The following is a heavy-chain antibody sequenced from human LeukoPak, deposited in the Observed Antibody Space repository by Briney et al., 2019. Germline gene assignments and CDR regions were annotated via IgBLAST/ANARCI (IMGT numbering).Heavy chain of an antibody. CDR1: GFTFSSSG. CDR2: ISASGDNT. V-gene: IGHV3-23*01. D-gene: IGHD3-10*01. Sequence: PGGSLRLSCAASGFTFSSSGMSWVRQAPGKGLEWVSTISASGDNTYYADSVKGRFTISRDNSKKKLYLQMNSLRAEDTAVYYCAKGYYGSGTYGWFDPWGQGTLVTVPS. J-gene: IGHJ5*02. CDR3: AKGYYGSGTYGWFDP.